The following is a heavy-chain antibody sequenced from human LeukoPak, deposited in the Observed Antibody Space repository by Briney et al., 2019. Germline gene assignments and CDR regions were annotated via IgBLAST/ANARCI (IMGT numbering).Heavy chain of an antibody. CDR1: GGTFSSYA. J-gene: IGHJ4*02. V-gene: IGHV1-69*13. D-gene: IGHD6-19*01. Sequence: SVKVSCKASGGTFSSYAISWVRQAPGQGLEWMGGIIPIFGTANYAQKFQGRVTITADESTSTAYMELSSLRSEDTAVYYCARGLPGYSIGWPFDYWGQGTLVTVSS. CDR2: IIPIFGTA. CDR3: ARGLPGYSIGWPFDY.